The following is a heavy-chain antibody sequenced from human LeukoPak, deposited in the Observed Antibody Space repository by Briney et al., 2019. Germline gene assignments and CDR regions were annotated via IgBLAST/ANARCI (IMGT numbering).Heavy chain of an antibody. J-gene: IGHJ4*02. CDR2: ISSSSSYI. V-gene: IGHV3-21*01. Sequence: AGGSLRLSCAASGFTFSSYGMHWVRQAPGKGLEWVSSISSSSSYIYYADSVKGRFTISRDNAKNSLYLQMNSLRAEDTAVYYCARIHGDYFLDYWGQGTLVTVSS. CDR1: GFTFSSYG. CDR3: ARIHGDYFLDY. D-gene: IGHD4-17*01.